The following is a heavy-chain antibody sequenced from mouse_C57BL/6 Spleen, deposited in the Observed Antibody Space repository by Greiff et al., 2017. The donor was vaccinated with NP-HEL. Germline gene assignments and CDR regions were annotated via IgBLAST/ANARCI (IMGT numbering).Heavy chain of an antibody. CDR1: GYAFSSSW. CDR3: ARWSDYDNFDY. V-gene: IGHV1-82*01. J-gene: IGHJ2*01. Sequence: VQLQQSGPELVQPGASVKISCKASGYAFSSSWMNWVKQRPGKGLEWIGRIYPGDGDTNYNGKFKGKATLTADKSSSTAYLQLSSLTSEDSAVYFCARWSDYDNFDYWGQGTTLTVSS. CDR2: IYPGDGDT. D-gene: IGHD2-4*01.